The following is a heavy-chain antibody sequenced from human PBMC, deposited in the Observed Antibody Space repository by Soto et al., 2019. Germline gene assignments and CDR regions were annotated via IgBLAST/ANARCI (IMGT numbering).Heavy chain of an antibody. CDR3: ARERVYCSSTSCYEYYTDV. CDR2: ISSSSSTI. V-gene: IGHV3-48*01. D-gene: IGHD2-2*01. Sequence: GGSLRLSCAASGFTFSSYSMNWVRQAPGKGLEWVSYISSSSSTIYYADSVKGRFTISRDNAKNSLYLQMNSLRAEDTAVYYCARERVYCSSTSCYEYYTDVWGKGTTVTVSS. CDR1: GFTFSSYS. J-gene: IGHJ6*03.